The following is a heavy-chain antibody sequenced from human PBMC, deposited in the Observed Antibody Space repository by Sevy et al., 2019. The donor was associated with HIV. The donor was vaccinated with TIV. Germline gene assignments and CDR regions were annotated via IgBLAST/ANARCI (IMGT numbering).Heavy chain of an antibody. CDR1: GFTFSSYG. D-gene: IGHD2-2*01. J-gene: IGHJ6*02. CDR2: ISYDGSNK. Sequence: GGSLRLSCAASGFTFSSYGMHWVRQAPGKGLEWVAVISYDGSNKYYADSVKGRFTISRDNSKNTLYLQMNSLRAEDTAVYYCAKGVPIVVVPAGEHGTDVWGQGTTVTVSS. V-gene: IGHV3-30*18. CDR3: AKGVPIVVVPAGEHGTDV.